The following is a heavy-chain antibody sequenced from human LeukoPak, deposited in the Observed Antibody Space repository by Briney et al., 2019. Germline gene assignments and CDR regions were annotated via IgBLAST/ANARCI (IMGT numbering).Heavy chain of an antibody. CDR3: ARAEKAVTGTLDS. J-gene: IGHJ4*02. Sequence: SETLSLTCTVSGDSISNYYWSWIRQSPGKELEWIGYMYNRGSTIYNPSLKSRVTISTDTSKNQFSLRLTSVTAAGTAVYYCARAEKAVTGTLDSWGQGTLITVSS. V-gene: IGHV4-59*01. D-gene: IGHD6-19*01. CDR1: GDSISNYY. CDR2: MYNRGST.